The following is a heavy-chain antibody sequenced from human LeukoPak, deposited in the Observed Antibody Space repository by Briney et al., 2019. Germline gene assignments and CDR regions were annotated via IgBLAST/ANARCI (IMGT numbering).Heavy chain of an antibody. D-gene: IGHD2-2*01. V-gene: IGHV3-53*01. J-gene: IGHJ4*02. CDR3: VSFYETN. CDR2: MYSGGKT. CDR1: GFTVSSNY. Sequence: PGGSLRLSCAASGFTVSSNYMSWVRQAPGKGLEWVSVMYSGGKTYYADSVKGRFTISKDNAKNTVYLQMNNLRTEDTAVYYCVSFYETNWGRGTLVTVSS.